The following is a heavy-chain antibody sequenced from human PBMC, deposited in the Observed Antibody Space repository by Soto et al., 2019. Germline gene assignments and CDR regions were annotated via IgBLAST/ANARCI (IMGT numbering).Heavy chain of an antibody. CDR2: ISYDGSNK. J-gene: IGHJ4*02. Sequence: GESLKISCAASGFTFSSYAMHWVRQAPGKGLEWVAVISYDGSNKYYADSVKGRFTISRDNSKNTLYLQMNSLRAEDTAVYYCARDTNGLHYWGQGTLVTVSS. CDR3: ARDTNGLHY. D-gene: IGHD2-8*01. V-gene: IGHV3-30-3*01. CDR1: GFTFSSYA.